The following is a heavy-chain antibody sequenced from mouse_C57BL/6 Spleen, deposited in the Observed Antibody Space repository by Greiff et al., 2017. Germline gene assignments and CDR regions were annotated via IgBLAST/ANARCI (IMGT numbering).Heavy chain of an antibody. CDR1: GYTFTSYW. J-gene: IGHJ3*01. V-gene: IGHV1-64*01. D-gene: IGHD2-4*01. Sequence: QVQLKQPGAELVKPGASVKLSCKASGYTFTSYWMHWVKQRPGQGLEWIGMIHPNSGSTNYNVKFKSKATLTVDKSSSTAYMQLSSLTAEDSAVYYCAREDYDGSWFAYWGQGTLVTVSA. CDR2: IHPNSGST. CDR3: AREDYDGSWFAY.